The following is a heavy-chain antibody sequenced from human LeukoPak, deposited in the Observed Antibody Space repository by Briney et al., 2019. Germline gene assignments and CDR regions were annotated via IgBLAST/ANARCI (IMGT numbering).Heavy chain of an antibody. J-gene: IGHJ4*02. CDR3: ARDGKYYFDY. V-gene: IGHV4-31*03. CDR2: IYYSGST. CDR1: GGSINSGGYY. Sequence: PSETLSLTCTVSGGSINSGGYYWSWIRQHPGKGLEWIGYIYYSGSTYYNPSLKSRVTISVDTSKNQFSLKLSSVTAADTAVYYCARDGKYYFDYWGQGTLVTVSS.